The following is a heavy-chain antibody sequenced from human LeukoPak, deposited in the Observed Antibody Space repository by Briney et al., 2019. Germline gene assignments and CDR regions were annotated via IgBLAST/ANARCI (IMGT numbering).Heavy chain of an antibody. CDR2: ISGTGDSP. V-gene: IGHV3-23*01. CDR3: AKDIGWFDP. J-gene: IGHJ5*02. Sequence: PGGSLRLSCAASGFTFRSYAMNWVRQAPGKGLEWVSAISGTGDSPHYADSVKGRFTISRDNSKNTLYLQMNSLRAEGTAFYYCAKDIGWFDPWGQGILVTVSS. CDR1: GFTFRSYA.